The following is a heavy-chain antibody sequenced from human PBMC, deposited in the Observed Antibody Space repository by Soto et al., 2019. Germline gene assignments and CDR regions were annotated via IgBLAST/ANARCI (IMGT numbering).Heavy chain of an antibody. CDR1: GFSLSTNGVG. CDR3: AHIPNYYQYNWFDP. D-gene: IGHD3-10*01. Sequence: GSGPTLVNPTQTLTLTCTFSGFSLSTNGVGVGWMRQPPGEALEWLALFFWDGDKRYSPSLKSRLTITKDTSKNQVVLTMTNTDPVDTATYYCAHIPNYYQYNWFDPWGQGTLVTVSS. V-gene: IGHV2-5*02. CDR2: FFWDGDK. J-gene: IGHJ5*02.